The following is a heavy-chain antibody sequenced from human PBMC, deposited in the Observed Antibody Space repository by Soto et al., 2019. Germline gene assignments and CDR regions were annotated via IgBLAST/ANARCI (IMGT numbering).Heavy chain of an antibody. J-gene: IGHJ4*02. CDR2: ISSTSTYI. CDR3: ARAHLRIAAPDSILDY. V-gene: IGHV3-21*01. Sequence: EVQLVESGGGLVKPGGSLTLSCAGSGFTFRSYSMNWVRQAPGKGLEWISSISSTSTYINYADSVKGRFTITRDNAKNALYLQMNSLRAEDTAVYYCARAHLRIAAPDSILDYWGQGAVVTVSS. D-gene: IGHD6-13*01. CDR1: GFTFRSYS.